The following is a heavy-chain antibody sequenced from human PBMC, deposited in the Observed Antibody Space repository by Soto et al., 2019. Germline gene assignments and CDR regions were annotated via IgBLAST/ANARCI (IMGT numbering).Heavy chain of an antibody. D-gene: IGHD3-3*01. V-gene: IGHV3-13*01. CDR1: GFTFDNYD. CDR2: IGTAGDT. CDR3: ARVGRLYDFWSRHRPPVENNYGMDV. J-gene: IGHJ6*02. Sequence: EVQLVESGGGLVQPGGSLRLSCAASGFTFDNYDMHWVRQAAGKGLEWVSAIGTAGDTYYSGSVRGRFTISRENAKNSLYLQMKSLRAEDTAVYYCARVGRLYDFWSRHRPPVENNYGMDVWGQGTTVTVSS.